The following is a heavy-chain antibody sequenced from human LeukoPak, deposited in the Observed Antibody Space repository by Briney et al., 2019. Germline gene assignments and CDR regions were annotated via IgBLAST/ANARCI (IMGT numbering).Heavy chain of an antibody. V-gene: IGHV1-2*02. CDR2: INPNSGGT. CDR3: ARVNYDSSGYYYVRLFDY. D-gene: IGHD3-22*01. CDR1: GYTFTGYY. J-gene: IGHJ4*02. Sequence: ASVKVSCKASGYTFTGYYMHWVRQAPGQGLEWMGWINPNSGGTNYAQKFQGRVTMTRDTSISTAYMELSRLRSDDTAVYYCARVNYDSSGYYYVRLFDYWGQGTLVTVSS.